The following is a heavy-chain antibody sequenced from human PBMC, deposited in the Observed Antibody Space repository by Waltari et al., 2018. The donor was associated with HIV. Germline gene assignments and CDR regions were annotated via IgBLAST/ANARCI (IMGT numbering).Heavy chain of an antibody. V-gene: IGHV3-21*01. CDR3: ARQDSSGGNYYHGMDV. CDR1: GFTFSSYS. J-gene: IGHJ6*02. D-gene: IGHD3-22*01. Sequence: EVQLVASGGGLVQPGGSLRLSCAASGFTFSSYSLNWVRQAPGKGLEWVSSISSSSIYISYADSVKGRFTISRDNAKNSLYLQMNSLRAEDTAVYYCARQDSSGGNYYHGMDVWGQGTTVTVSS. CDR2: ISSSSIYI.